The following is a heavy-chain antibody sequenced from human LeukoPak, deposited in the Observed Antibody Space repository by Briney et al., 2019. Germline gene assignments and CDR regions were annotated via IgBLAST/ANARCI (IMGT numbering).Heavy chain of an antibody. D-gene: IGHD1-1*01. CDR3: ARVKDWNGGDAFDI. J-gene: IGHJ3*02. Sequence: ASVKVSCKASGGTFSSYAISWVRQAPGQGLEWMGGIIPIFGTANYAQKFQGRVTITADKSTSTAYMELSSLRSEDTAVYYCARVKDWNGGDAFDIWGQGTMVTVSS. CDR1: GGTFSSYA. CDR2: IIPIFGTA. V-gene: IGHV1-69*06.